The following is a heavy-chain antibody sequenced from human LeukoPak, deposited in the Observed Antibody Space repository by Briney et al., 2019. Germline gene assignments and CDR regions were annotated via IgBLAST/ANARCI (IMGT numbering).Heavy chain of an antibody. D-gene: IGHD3-22*01. CDR3: ARASNYYDSSGSLPFDY. J-gene: IGHJ4*02. Sequence: SETLSLTCGVYGGSLSGYYWSWIRQPPGKGLEWIGEINQSGSTKYNPSLKSRVTISVDTSKNQFSLKLSSLTAADTAVYYCARASNYYDSSGSLPFDYWGQGTLVTVSS. CDR1: GGSLSGYY. CDR2: INQSGST. V-gene: IGHV4-34*01.